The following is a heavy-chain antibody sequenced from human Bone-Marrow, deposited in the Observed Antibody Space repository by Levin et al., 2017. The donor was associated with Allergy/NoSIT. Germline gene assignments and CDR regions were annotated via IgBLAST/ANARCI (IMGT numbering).Heavy chain of an antibody. CDR2: IFPSDSDT. V-gene: IGHV5-51*01. CDR1: GYSFTSYW. D-gene: IGHD4-23*01. CDR3: ARRDSDGSNSFDY. Sequence: GESLKISCQASGYSFTSYWFGWVRQRPGKGLEWMGLIFPSDSDTRVSPSFQGQIIMSVDKSISTAYLQWSCLKASDSAMYYCARRDSDGSNSFDYWGQGTLVTVSS. J-gene: IGHJ4*02.